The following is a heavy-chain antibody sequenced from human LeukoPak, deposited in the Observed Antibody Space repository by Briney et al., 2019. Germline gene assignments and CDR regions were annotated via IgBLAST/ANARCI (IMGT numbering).Heavy chain of an antibody. CDR1: GFTFSSYA. Sequence: GGSLRLSCAASGFTFSSYAMHWVRQAPGKGLEWVAVISYDGSNKYYADSVKGRFTISRDNSKNTLYLQMNSLRAEDTAVYYCARDYGSGSYYNGNYYYYYGMDVWGPGTTVTVSS. J-gene: IGHJ6*02. D-gene: IGHD3-10*01. CDR2: ISYDGSNK. CDR3: ARDYGSGSYYNGNYYYYYGMDV. V-gene: IGHV3-30*04.